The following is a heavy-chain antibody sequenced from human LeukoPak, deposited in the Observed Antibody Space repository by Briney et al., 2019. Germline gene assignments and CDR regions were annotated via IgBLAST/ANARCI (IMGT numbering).Heavy chain of an antibody. J-gene: IGHJ6*02. CDR2: INHSGST. CDR1: GGSFSGYY. Sequence: SETLSLTCAVYGGSFSGYYWSWIRQPPGKGLEWIGEINHSGSTNYNPSLKSRVTISVDTSKNQFSLKLSSVTAADTAAYYCARGPTAVLTGYYRYYYGMDVWGQGTTVTVSS. V-gene: IGHV4-34*01. CDR3: ARGPTAVLTGYYRYYYGMDV. D-gene: IGHD3-9*01.